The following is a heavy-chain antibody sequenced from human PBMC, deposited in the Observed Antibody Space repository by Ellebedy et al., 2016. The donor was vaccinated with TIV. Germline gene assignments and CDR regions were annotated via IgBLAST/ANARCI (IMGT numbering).Heavy chain of an antibody. D-gene: IGHD1-1*01. J-gene: IGHJ4*02. CDR2: IIPILGIA. CDR1: GGTFSSYP. Sequence: AASVKVSCKASGGTFSSYPISWVRQAPGQGLEWMGRIIPILGIANYAQKFQGRVTITADKSTSIVYMELSSLRSEDTAVYYCAAGNDGGWLHTPDYWGQGTLVIVSS. CDR3: AAGNDGGWLHTPDY. V-gene: IGHV1-69*02.